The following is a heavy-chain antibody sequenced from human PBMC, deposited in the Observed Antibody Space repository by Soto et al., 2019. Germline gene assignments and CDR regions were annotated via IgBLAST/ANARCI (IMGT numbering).Heavy chain of an antibody. CDR1: GYTFTSYG. V-gene: IGHV1-18*01. CDR2: ISAYNGNT. D-gene: IGHD2-2*01. Sequence: ASVKVSCKASGYTFTSYGISWVRQAPGQGLEWMGWISAYNGNTNYAQKLQGRVTMTTDTSTSTAYMELRSLRSDDTAVYYCARIKDIVVVPAAMPVYYYYGMYVWGKGTTVTVSS. CDR3: ARIKDIVVVPAAMPVYYYYGMYV. J-gene: IGHJ6*04.